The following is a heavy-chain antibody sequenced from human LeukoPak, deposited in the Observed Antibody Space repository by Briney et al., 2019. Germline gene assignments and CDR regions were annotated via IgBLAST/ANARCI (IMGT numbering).Heavy chain of an antibody. CDR1: GYTFIGYY. CDR2: INPNSGGT. Sequence: PGGSLRLSCAASGYTFIGYYMHWVRQAPGQGLEWMGWINPNSGGTNYAQKFQGRVSMTRDTSISTAYMELSRLISDDTAVYYCARHIGYCSGGNCYRLFDYWGQGTLVTVSS. J-gene: IGHJ4*02. CDR3: ARHIGYCSGGNCYRLFDY. D-gene: IGHD2-15*01. V-gene: IGHV1-2*02.